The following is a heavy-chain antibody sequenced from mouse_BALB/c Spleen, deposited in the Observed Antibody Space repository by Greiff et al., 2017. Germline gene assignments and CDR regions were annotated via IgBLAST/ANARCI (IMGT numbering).Heavy chain of an antibody. CDR2: IDPENGDT. CDR1: GFNIKDYY. J-gene: IGHJ3*01. CDR3: NAYEGGFAY. Sequence: VQLQQSGAELVRSGASVKLSCTASGFNIKDYYMHWVKQRPEQGLEWIGWIDPENGDTEYAPKFQGKATMTADTSSNTAYLQLSSLTSEDTAVYYCNAYEGGFAYWGQGTLVTVSA. D-gene: IGHD2-3*01. V-gene: IGHV14-4*02.